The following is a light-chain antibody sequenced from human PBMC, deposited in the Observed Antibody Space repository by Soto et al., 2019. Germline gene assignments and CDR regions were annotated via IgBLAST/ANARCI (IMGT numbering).Light chain of an antibody. V-gene: IGLV2-14*03. CDR1: SSDVGAYNY. CDR2: DVS. J-gene: IGLJ1*01. CDR3: SSYTSRNTRV. Sequence: QSALTQPASVSGSPGQSITISCTGTSSDVGAYNYVSWYQLHPGKAPKVMIYDVSNRPSGVSNRFSGSKSGNTASLTISGLQAEDEADYYCSSYTSRNTRVFGTGTKVTVL.